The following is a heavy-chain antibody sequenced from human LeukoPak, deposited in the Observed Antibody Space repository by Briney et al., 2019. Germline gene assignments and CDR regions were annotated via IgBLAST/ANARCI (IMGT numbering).Heavy chain of an antibody. CDR2: INPSGGST. Sequence: ASVKVSCKASGYTFTSYYMHWVRQAPGQGLEWMGIINPSGGSTSYAQKFQGRVTMTRDTSTSTVYMELSSLRSEDTAGYYCARDLGGGYSYGYGTDYWGQGTLVTVSS. CDR1: GYTFTSYY. V-gene: IGHV1-46*01. J-gene: IGHJ4*02. CDR3: ARDLGGGYSYGYGTDY. D-gene: IGHD5-18*01.